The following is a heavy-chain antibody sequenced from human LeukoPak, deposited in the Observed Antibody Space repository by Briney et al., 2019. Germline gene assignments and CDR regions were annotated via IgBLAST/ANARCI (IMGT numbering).Heavy chain of an antibody. CDR3: AKAGRDGYNSFDY. CDR1: GFTFRSHG. D-gene: IGHD5-24*01. J-gene: IGHJ4*02. CDR2: MWYGGSNE. V-gene: IGHV3-33*06. Sequence: PGGSLRLSCAASGFTFRSHGMHWVRQTPGKGLEWVTVMWYGGSNEYYADSVKGRFTISRDNSKSTLYLQMHSLRAEDTAVYYCAKAGRDGYNSFDYWGQGTLVTVSS.